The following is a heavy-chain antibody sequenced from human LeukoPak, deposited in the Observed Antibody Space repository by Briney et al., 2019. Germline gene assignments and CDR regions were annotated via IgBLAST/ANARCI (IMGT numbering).Heavy chain of an antibody. CDR1: GFTFSSYW. CDR3: ARDSGSCRGCAFDM. CDR2: IKQDGSEK. Sequence: GGSLRLSCAASGFTFSSYWMSWVRQAPGKGLEWVANIKQDGSEKYYVDSVKGRFTISRDNAKNSLYLQMNSLRAEDTALYYCARDSGSCRGCAFDMWGQGTMVTVSS. J-gene: IGHJ3*02. D-gene: IGHD2-15*01. V-gene: IGHV3-7*01.